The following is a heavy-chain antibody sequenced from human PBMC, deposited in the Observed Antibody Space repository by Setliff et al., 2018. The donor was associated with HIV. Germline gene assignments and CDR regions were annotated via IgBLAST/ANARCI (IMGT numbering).Heavy chain of an antibody. Sequence: LSLTCNVSGFSFRNSFYNWGWIRQPPGKGLGWIGTIYYSGTTYYNPSLKSRVTMSIDTSQNQFSLKLSSVTAADTAVYYCAGAPGAYYYDESRVLREEGFVPWGQGTLVTVSS. V-gene: IGHV4-39*01. J-gene: IGHJ5*02. CDR3: AGAPGAYYYDESRVLREEGFVP. CDR2: IYYSGTT. CDR1: GFSFRNSFYN. D-gene: IGHD3-22*01.